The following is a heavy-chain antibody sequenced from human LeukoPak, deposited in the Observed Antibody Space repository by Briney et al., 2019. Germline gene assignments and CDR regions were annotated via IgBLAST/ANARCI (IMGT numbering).Heavy chain of an antibody. Sequence: GGSLRLSCAASGFTFSNYAMSWVRQAPGKGLEYVSAISGSGVSTYYADSVKGRFTISRDNSKNTLYLQMNSLRAEDTAVCYCAKTTFTYYYDSSGYYSPFDYWGQGTLVTVSS. CDR1: GFTFSNYA. J-gene: IGHJ4*02. CDR3: AKTTFTYYYDSSGYYSPFDY. V-gene: IGHV3-23*01. CDR2: ISGSGVST. D-gene: IGHD3-22*01.